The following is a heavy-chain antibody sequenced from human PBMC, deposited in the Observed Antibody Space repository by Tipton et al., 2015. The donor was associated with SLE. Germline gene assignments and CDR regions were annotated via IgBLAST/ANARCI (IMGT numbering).Heavy chain of an antibody. V-gene: IGHV4-39*07. J-gene: IGHJ4*02. D-gene: IGHD5-24*01. CDR3: ARLGQRWLQFSGSSTPDY. CDR1: GDSIAGFGYY. CDR2: IYYSGTT. Sequence: LRLSCAVSGDSIAGFGYYWGWIRQPTGKGLEWIGTIYYSGTTFYNPSLKSRVTISVDTSTNQFSLKLNSVTAADTAKYYCARLGQRWLQFSGSSTPDYWGQGTLVTVSS.